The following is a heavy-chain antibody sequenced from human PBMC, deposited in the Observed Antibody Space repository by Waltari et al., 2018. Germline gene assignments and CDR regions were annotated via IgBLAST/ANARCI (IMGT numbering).Heavy chain of an antibody. D-gene: IGHD2-21*01. CDR3: ARRGYCGIDCYSNYFDF. J-gene: IGHJ4*02. CDR2: ITHSGST. Sequence: QVLLQQWGAGLLKPSETLSLTCAVYGGSFNFYYWSWIRQPPGEGLEWFGEITHSGSTNYNQSPKSRGSISVDTPNNQFALKLTSVTAADTAAYYCARRGYCGIDCYSNYFDFWGQGTLVTVSS. V-gene: IGHV4-34*01. CDR1: GGSFNFYY.